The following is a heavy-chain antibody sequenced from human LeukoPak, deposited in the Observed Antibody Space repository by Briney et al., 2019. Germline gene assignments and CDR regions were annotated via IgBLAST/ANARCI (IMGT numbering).Heavy chain of an antibody. Sequence: GGSLRLSCAASGFTFSSYSMNWVRQAPGKGLEWVSSISSSSSYIYYADSVKGRFTISRDNAKNSLYLQMNSLRAEDTAVYYCAREKVVPVAKGDYYYYGMDVWGQGTTVTVSS. J-gene: IGHJ6*02. D-gene: IGHD2-2*01. CDR2: ISSSSSYI. CDR1: GFTFSSYS. V-gene: IGHV3-21*01. CDR3: AREKVVPVAKGDYYYYGMDV.